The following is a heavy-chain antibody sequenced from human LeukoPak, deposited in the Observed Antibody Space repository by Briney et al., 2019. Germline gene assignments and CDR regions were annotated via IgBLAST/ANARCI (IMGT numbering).Heavy chain of an antibody. D-gene: IGHD3-3*01. V-gene: IGHV3-74*01. Sequence: GGSLRLSCAASGFTFSIFWMHWVRQAPGKGLVWVSRINTDGSSTSYADSVKGRFTISRDNAKNTLYLQMNSLRAEDTAVYYCARSPYYDFWSGYYPYYYYYYMDVWGKGTTVTVSS. CDR1: GFTFSIFW. CDR3: ARSPYYDFWSGYYPYYYYYYMDV. CDR2: INTDGSST. J-gene: IGHJ6*03.